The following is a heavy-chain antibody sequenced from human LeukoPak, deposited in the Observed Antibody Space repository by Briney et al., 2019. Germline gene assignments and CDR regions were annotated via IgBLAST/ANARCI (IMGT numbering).Heavy chain of an antibody. CDR3: AGGSGRSGSSSWYVNRFVDQYYFDY. D-gene: IGHD6-13*01. J-gene: IGHJ4*02. V-gene: IGHV4-59*01. Sequence: PSETLSLTCTVSGGSISSYYWSWIRQPPGKGLEWIGYIYYSGSTNYNPSLKSRVTISVDTSKNQFSLKLSSVTAADTAVYYCAGGSGRSGSSSWYVNRFVDQYYFDYWGQGTLVTVSS. CDR1: GGSISSYY. CDR2: IYYSGST.